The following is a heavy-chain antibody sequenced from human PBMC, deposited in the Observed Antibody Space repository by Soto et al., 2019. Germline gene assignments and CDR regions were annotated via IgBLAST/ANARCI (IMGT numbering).Heavy chain of an antibody. Sequence: AAVKVSCKASGYTFSSFGINWVRQAPGQGLEGVGWVSVYNDHTKYEQNFQGRVSLTTDTSTSTTYMEVGSLRSDDTAVYYWARACRRGGSCSHDYWGEGTLVTVSS. J-gene: IGHJ4*02. CDR3: ARACRRGGSCSHDY. CDR2: VSVYNDHT. V-gene: IGHV1-18*01. D-gene: IGHD2-15*01. CDR1: GYTFSSFG.